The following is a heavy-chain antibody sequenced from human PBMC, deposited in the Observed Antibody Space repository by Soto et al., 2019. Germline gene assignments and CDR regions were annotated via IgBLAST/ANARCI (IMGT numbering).Heavy chain of an antibody. CDR3: ARDPSDIVVVPAAIALGYYYGMDV. J-gene: IGHJ6*02. CDR2: ISAYNGNT. V-gene: IGHV1-18*01. CDR1: GYTFTSYG. Sequence: QVQLVQSGAEVKKPGASVKVSCKASGYTFTSYGISWVRQAPGQGLEWMGWISAYNGNTNYAQKLQGRVTMTTDTSTSTAYMELRSLRSDDTAVYYCARDPSDIVVVPAAIALGYYYGMDVWGQGTTVTVSS. D-gene: IGHD2-2*01.